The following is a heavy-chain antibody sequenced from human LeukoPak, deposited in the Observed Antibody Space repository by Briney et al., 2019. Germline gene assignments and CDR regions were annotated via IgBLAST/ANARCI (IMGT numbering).Heavy chain of an antibody. CDR3: ARGPLSRRGDYYYGRDV. J-gene: IGHJ6*02. CDR1: RGSFSDYY. CDR2: TNNSGST. V-gene: IGHV4-34*01. Sequence: PSETLSLTCAVYRGSFSDYYWTWIRQPPGKGLEWIGETNNSGSTNYNPSLRSRLTISVDTSKNQFSLKLSSVTAADTAVYYCARGPLSRRGDYYYGRDVWGQGTTVTVSS.